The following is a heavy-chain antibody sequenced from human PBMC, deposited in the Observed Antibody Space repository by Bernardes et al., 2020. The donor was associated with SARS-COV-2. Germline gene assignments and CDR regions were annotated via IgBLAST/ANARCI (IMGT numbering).Heavy chain of an antibody. Sequence: AGSLRLSCAASGFTFSDSAIHWVRRASGKGLEWVGRIKSRANSYATAYAASVKGRFTLSRDDSKNSAYLHMNSLKTEDMAVYYCTRIICTSTSCSYYGMDVWGQGTTVTVSS. V-gene: IGHV3-73*01. D-gene: IGHD2-2*01. CDR1: GFTFSDSA. CDR2: IKSRANSYAT. CDR3: TRIICTSTSCSYYGMDV. J-gene: IGHJ6*02.